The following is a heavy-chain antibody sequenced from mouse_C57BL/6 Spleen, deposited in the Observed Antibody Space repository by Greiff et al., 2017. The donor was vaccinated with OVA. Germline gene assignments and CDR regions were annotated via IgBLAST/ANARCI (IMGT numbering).Heavy chain of an antibody. CDR1: GYTFTSYW. CDR3: TRSIYCGSSEDY. CDR2: IYPGNSDT. J-gene: IGHJ2*01. Sequence: VQLQQSGTVLARPGASVKMSCKTSGYTFTSYWMHWVKQRPGQGLEWIGAIYPGNSDTSYNQKFKGKAKLTAATSASTAYMELSRLTNEDSAVYYCTRSIYCGSSEDYWGQGTTLTVSS. D-gene: IGHD1-3*01. V-gene: IGHV1-5*01.